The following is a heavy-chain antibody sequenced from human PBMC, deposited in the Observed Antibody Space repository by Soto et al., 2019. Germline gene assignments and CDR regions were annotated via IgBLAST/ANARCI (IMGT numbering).Heavy chain of an antibody. V-gene: IGHV1-2*02. Sequence: QVQLVQSGAEVKKPGASVKVSCKASGYSLRSNYVHWVRQAPGQGLEWMGWTNPNSSGTVYAQKFQGSASMTRDASLTKAYMQLNRLTTDDTAVYYCARDLIVDGPDNYGMDVWGQGTTVTVSS. CDR2: TNPNSSGT. CDR3: ARDLIVDGPDNYGMDV. CDR1: GYSLRSNY. J-gene: IGHJ6*02. D-gene: IGHD3-22*01.